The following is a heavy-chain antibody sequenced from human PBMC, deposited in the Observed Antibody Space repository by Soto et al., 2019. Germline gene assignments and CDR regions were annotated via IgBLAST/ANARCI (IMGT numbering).Heavy chain of an antibody. CDR2: ISGSGGST. Sequence: EVQLLESGGGLVQPGGSLRLSCAASGFTFSSYAMTWVRQAPGKGLEWVSAISGSGGSTYYADSVKGRFTISRDNSKNTLSLQMNSLRAEDTAVYYCASATHGYGGYDPLGGAFDYLGQGTLVTVSS. CDR1: GFTFSSYA. D-gene: IGHD5-12*01. J-gene: IGHJ4*02. CDR3: ASATHGYGGYDPLGGAFDY. V-gene: IGHV3-23*01.